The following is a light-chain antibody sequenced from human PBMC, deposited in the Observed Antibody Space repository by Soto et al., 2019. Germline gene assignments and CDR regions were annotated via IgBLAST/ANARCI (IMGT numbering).Light chain of an antibody. CDR1: QSISIN. V-gene: IGKV1-39*01. Sequence: DIQMTQSPSSLSASVGDKFTITCRASQSISINLNWYQQKPGKAPRLLIYAASSLQSGVPSRFSGSGSGTDFTLTISSLQAEDFATYCWQQSYSTPCTFGPGTKLEIK. CDR3: QQSYSTPCT. J-gene: IGKJ2*02. CDR2: AAS.